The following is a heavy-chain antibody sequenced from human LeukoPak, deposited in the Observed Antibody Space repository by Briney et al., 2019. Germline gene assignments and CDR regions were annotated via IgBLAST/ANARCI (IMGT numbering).Heavy chain of an antibody. CDR3: ARDLSDSSGYYYYYYYMDV. CDR1: GGSISSYY. V-gene: IGHV4-59*01. D-gene: IGHD3-22*01. Sequence: SSETLSLTCTVSGGSISSYYWSWIRQPPGKGLEWIGYIYYSGSTNYNPSLKSRVTISVDTSKNQFSLKLSSVTAADTAVYYCARDLSDSSGYYYYYYYMDVWGKGTTVTVSS. J-gene: IGHJ6*03. CDR2: IYYSGST.